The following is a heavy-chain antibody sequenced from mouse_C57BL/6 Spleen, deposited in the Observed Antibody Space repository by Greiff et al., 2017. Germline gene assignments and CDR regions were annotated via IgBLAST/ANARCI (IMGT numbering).Heavy chain of an antibody. Sequence: VQGVESGPGLVAPSQSLSITCTVSGFSLTSYAIRWVRQPPGKGLEWLGVIWTGGGTNYNSALTSRLSISKDNSKSQVFLKRDSLQSDDTAMYYCASVPRGNARDYWGQGTSVTVSA. J-gene: IGHJ4*01. D-gene: IGHD1-1*01. CDR1: GFSLTSYA. V-gene: IGHV2-9-1*01. CDR3: ASVPRGNARDY. CDR2: IWTGGGT.